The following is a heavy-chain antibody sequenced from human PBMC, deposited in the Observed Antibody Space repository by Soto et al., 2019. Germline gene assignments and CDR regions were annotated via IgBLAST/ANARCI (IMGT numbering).Heavy chain of an antibody. CDR3: TTGKLWFGELLGYYFDY. Sequence: GGSLRLSCAASGFTFSNAWMSWVRQAPGKGLEWVGRIKSRTDGGTTDYAAPVKGRFTISRDDSKNTLYLQINSLKTEDTAVYYCTTGKLWFGELLGYYFDYWGQGTLVTVSS. CDR2: IKSRTDGGTT. D-gene: IGHD3-10*01. CDR1: GFTFSNAW. J-gene: IGHJ4*02. V-gene: IGHV3-15*01.